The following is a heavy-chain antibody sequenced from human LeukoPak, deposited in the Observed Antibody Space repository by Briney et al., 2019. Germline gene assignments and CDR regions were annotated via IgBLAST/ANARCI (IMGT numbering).Heavy chain of an antibody. Sequence: GGSLRLSCAASGFTFSSYSMNWVRQAPGKGLEWVSSISSSSSYIYYADSVKGRFTISGDNAKNSLYLQMNSLRAEDTAVYYCARRSSGSPPYYFGYWGQGTLVTVSS. CDR2: ISSSSSYI. J-gene: IGHJ4*02. D-gene: IGHD1-26*01. CDR3: ARRSSGSPPYYFGY. CDR1: GFTFSSYS. V-gene: IGHV3-21*01.